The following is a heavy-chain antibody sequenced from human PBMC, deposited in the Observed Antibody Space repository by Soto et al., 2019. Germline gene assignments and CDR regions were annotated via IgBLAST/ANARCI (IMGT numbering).Heavy chain of an antibody. CDR1: GFTFSDYY. V-gene: IGHV3-11*05. D-gene: IGHD5-18*01. CDR3: ARAYSYHFDY. J-gene: IGHJ4*02. Sequence: QVQLVESGGGLVKPGGSLRLSCAASGFTFSDYYMSWIRQAPGKGLEWVSYITSSSGYTNYADSVKGRFTISRDNAKNSLYLQMNSLRAEDTAVYYCARAYSYHFDYCGQGTLVTVSS. CDR2: ITSSSGYT.